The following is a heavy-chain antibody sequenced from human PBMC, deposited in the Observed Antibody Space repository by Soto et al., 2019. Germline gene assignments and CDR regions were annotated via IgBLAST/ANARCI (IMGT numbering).Heavy chain of an antibody. Sequence: QITLKESGPTLVKPTQTLTLTCTFSGFSLSTNGVGVGWIRQPPGKALEWLALIYWDDDKRYSPSLKSRLTITKDTSKNQVVLTMTNMDPVDTAPYYCAHSPPATVTTSAEYFQHWGQGTLVTVSS. CDR3: AHSPPATVTTSAEYFQH. CDR1: GFSLSTNGVG. V-gene: IGHV2-5*02. J-gene: IGHJ1*01. D-gene: IGHD4-17*01. CDR2: IYWDDDK.